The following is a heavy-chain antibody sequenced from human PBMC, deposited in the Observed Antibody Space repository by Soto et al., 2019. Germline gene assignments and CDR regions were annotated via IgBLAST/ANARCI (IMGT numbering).Heavy chain of an antibody. V-gene: IGHV4-4*02. D-gene: IGHD3-3*01. CDR3: NFWSGYYGMDV. CDR2: IYHSGST. Sequence: PSETXSHTCAVSGGAISGSNWWSWVRQPPGKGLEWIGEIYHSGSTNYNPSLKSRVTISVDRSKNQFSLKLSSVTAADTAVYYCNFWSGYYGMDVWGQGTTVTVSS. J-gene: IGHJ6*02. CDR1: GGAISGSNW.